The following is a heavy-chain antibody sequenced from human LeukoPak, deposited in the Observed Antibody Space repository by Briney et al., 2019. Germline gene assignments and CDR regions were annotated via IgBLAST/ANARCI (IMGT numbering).Heavy chain of an antibody. CDR2: IYHSGST. Sequence: SQTLSLTCTVSGGSISSGGYYWSWIRQPPGKGLEWIGYIYHSGSTYYNPSLKSRVTISVDRSKNQFSLKLSSVTAADTAVYYCAREPVGSSSYFDYWGQGTLVTVSS. CDR3: AREPVGSSSYFDY. CDR1: GGSISSGGYY. D-gene: IGHD6-6*01. V-gene: IGHV4-30-2*01. J-gene: IGHJ4*02.